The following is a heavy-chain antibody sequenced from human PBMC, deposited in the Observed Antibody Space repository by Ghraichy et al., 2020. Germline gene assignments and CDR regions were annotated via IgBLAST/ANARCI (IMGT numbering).Heavy chain of an antibody. CDR3: ARVYCGGDCSYFDY. D-gene: IGHD2-21*02. CDR1: GFTFSSYS. Sequence: GGSLRLSCAASGFTFSSYSMNWVRQAPGKGLEWVSSISSSSSYIYYADSVKGRFTISRDNAKNSLYLQMNSLRAEDTAVYYCARVYCGGDCSYFDYWGQGTLVTVSS. J-gene: IGHJ4*02. CDR2: ISSSSSYI. V-gene: IGHV3-21*01.